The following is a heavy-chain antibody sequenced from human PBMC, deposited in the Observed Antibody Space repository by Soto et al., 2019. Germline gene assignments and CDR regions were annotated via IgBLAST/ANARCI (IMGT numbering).Heavy chain of an antibody. D-gene: IGHD2-2*01. CDR1: GGTFSRYS. CDR2: IIPIFGIA. V-gene: IGHV1-69*08. CDR3: AREDRDRETGLVPAAIDGMDV. Sequence: QVQLVQSGAEVKKPGSSVKVSCKASGGTFSRYSITWVRQAPGHGLEWIGRIIPIFGIASYAQKFQGRVTITADDFTSTDYMELSSLRSDDTAVYYCAREDRDRETGLVPAAIDGMDVWGQGTTVTVSS. J-gene: IGHJ6*02.